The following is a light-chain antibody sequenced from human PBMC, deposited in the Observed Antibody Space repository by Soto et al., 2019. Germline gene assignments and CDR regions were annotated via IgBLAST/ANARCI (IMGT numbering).Light chain of an antibody. CDR1: QSISNW. J-gene: IGKJ1*01. V-gene: IGKV1-5*01. CDR3: RHYNSYSRT. CDR2: DAS. Sequence: DIQMTQSPSTLSASVGDRVTITCRASQSISNWLAWYQQKPGKAPKLLINDASSLERGVPSRFSGSGSGTEFTLTISSLQPDDFATYYCRHYNSYSRTFGQGPKV.